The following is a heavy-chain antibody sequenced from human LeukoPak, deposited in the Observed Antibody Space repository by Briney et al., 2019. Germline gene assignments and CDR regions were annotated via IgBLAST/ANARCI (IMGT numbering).Heavy chain of an antibody. CDR2: ISSSSSYI. CDR1: GFTFSSYS. J-gene: IGHJ4*02. V-gene: IGHV3-21*01. CDR3: ARYWEFALVPAAFDY. Sequence: GGSLRLSCAAPGFTFSSYSMNWVRQAPGKGLEWVSSISSSSSYIYYADSVKGRFTISRDNAKNSLYLQMNSLRAEDTAVYYCARYWEFALVPAAFDYWGQGTLVTVSS. D-gene: IGHD2-2*01.